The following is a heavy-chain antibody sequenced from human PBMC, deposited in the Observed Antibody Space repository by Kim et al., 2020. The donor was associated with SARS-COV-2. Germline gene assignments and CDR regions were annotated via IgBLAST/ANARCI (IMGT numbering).Heavy chain of an antibody. J-gene: IGHJ6*02. D-gene: IGHD3-10*01. CDR2: ISHSGST. CDR1: GGSFSGSF. V-gene: IGHV4-34*01. CDR3: ARVKRTGVTAMLRGILTSRDDYAGVAV. Sequence: SETLSLTCAVYGGSFSGSFWFWIRQPPGQGLEWIGEISHSGSTKYHPSLKSRVTISVDTSKNQFSLKLSSVAAADMAVYYCARVKRTGVTAMLRGILTSRDDYAGVAVWGLGTAVTVPS.